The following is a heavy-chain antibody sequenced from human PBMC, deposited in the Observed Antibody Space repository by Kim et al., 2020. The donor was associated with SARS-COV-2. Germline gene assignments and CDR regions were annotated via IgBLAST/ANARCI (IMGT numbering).Heavy chain of an antibody. CDR3: ARGGEDIVVVVAATPTPRYYGMDV. CDR1: GGSFSGYY. V-gene: IGHV4-34*01. Sequence: SETLSLTCAVYGGSFSGYYWSWIRQPPGKGLEWIGEINHSGSTNYNPSLKSRVTISVDTSKNQFSLKLSSVTAADTAVYYCARGGEDIVVVVAATPTPRYYGMDVWGQGTTVTVSS. CDR2: INHSGST. D-gene: IGHD2-15*01. J-gene: IGHJ6*02.